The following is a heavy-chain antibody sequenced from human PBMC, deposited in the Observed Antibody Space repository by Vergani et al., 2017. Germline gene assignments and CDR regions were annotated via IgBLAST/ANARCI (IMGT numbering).Heavy chain of an antibody. J-gene: IGHJ3*02. CDR2: IRSKAYGQAT. Sequence: EVQLVESGGDLVQPGRSLGLSCTASGFTFGYYAMDWFRQAPGQGLEWVGCIRSKAYGQATIYAAYVKGRFTISRDDSKSIAYLHINNLQTEDTAMYYCVRDQVTMLRGSDAMDIWGQGTMVTVSS. D-gene: IGHD3-10*01. CDR1: GFTFGYYA. V-gene: IGHV3-49*03. CDR3: VRDQVTMLRGSDAMDI.